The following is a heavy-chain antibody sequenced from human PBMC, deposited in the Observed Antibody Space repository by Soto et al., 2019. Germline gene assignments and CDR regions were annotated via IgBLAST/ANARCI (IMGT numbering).Heavy chain of an antibody. CDR3: ARERYSGSSYYFDY. J-gene: IGHJ4*02. V-gene: IGHV1-69*13. Sequence: SVKVSCKASGGTFSSYAISWVRQAPGQGLEWMGGIIPIFGTANYAQKFQGRATITADESTSTAYMELSSLRSEDTAVYYCARERYSGSSYYFDYWGQGTLVTVSS. D-gene: IGHD1-26*01. CDR2: IIPIFGTA. CDR1: GGTFSSYA.